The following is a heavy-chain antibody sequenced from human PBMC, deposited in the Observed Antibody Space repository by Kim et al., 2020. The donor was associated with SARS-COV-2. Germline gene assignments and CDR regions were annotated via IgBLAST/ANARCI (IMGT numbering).Heavy chain of an antibody. V-gene: IGHV3-23*01. D-gene: IGHD3-10*01. Sequence: VEGRFTIARDNHKNTLYLQMESLRVEDTAVYYCAKGKAEGSGTYTRFDPWGQGTLVTVSS. J-gene: IGHJ5*02. CDR3: AKGKAEGSGTYTRFDP.